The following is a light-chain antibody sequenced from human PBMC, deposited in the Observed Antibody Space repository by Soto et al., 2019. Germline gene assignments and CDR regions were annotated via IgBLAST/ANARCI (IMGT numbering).Light chain of an antibody. Sequence: QSALTQPRSVSGSPEQSVTISCTGTSSDVGGYNYVSWYQQHPGKAPKLMIYDVSKRPSGVPDRFSGSKSGNTASLTISGLQAEDEADYCCSYAGSLYVFGTGTKLTVL. J-gene: IGLJ1*01. CDR3: CSYAGSLYV. CDR1: SSDVGGYNY. CDR2: DVS. V-gene: IGLV2-11*01.